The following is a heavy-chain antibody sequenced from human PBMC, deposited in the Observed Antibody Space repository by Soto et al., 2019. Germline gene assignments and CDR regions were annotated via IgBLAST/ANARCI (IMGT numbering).Heavy chain of an antibody. CDR3: ARGLFNYLYGMDV. CDR2: IKQDETEK. CDR1: GFRFSGFW. J-gene: IGHJ6*02. Sequence: EVQLVESGGGLVQPGGSLRLSCAASGFRFSGFWMNWVRQAPGKGLEWVANIKQDETEKNAVDSVKGRFTISRDNAKNLLFLQMNSLRAEDTAVYYCARGLFNYLYGMDVWGQGTTVTFSS. V-gene: IGHV3-7*01.